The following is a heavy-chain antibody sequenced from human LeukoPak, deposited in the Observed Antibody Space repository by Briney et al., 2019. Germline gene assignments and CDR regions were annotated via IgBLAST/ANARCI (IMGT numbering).Heavy chain of an antibody. CDR3: ARGNYYYGMDV. CDR2: ISHSGAT. V-gene: IGHV4-34*01. CDR1: GGSFTTYY. Sequence: SETLSLTCAVYGGSFTTYYWSWIRQPPGKGLEWIGEISHSGATNYNPSLKSRVTISEDTSKNQISLKLNSVTAADTASYYCARGNYYYGMDVWGQGTTVTVFS. J-gene: IGHJ6*02.